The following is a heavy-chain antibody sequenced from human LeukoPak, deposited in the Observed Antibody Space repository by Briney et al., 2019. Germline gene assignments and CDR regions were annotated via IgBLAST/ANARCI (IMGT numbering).Heavy chain of an antibody. CDR1: GGSISSYY. CDR2: IYYSGST. V-gene: IGHV4-59*01. CDR3: ASGIAAAGKPLYYYYYMDV. J-gene: IGHJ6*03. Sequence: SQTLSLTCTVSGGSISSYYWSWIRQPPGKGLEWIGYIYYSGSTNYNPSLKSRVTISVDTSKNQFSLKLSSVTAADTAVYYCASGIAAAGKPLYYYYYMDVWGKGTTVTVSS. D-gene: IGHD6-13*01.